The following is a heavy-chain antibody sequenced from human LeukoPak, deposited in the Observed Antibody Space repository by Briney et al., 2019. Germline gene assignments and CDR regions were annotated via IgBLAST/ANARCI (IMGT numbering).Heavy chain of an antibody. CDR1: GFTFSSYA. V-gene: IGHV3-23*01. Sequence: GGSLRLSCAASGFTFSSYAMSWVRQAPGKGLEWVSAISGSGGSTYYADTVKGRFTISRDNSKNTLYLQMNSLRAEDTAVYYCAKDPLHHYGGNTRGQGTLVTVSS. D-gene: IGHD4-23*01. CDR2: ISGSGGST. CDR3: AKDPLHHYGGNT. J-gene: IGHJ4*02.